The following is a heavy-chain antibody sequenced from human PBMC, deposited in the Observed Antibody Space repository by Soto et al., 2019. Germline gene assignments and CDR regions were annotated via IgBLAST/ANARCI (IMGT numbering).Heavy chain of an antibody. CDR2: IYWDDDK. CDR1: GFSLTTSGVG. CDR3: AHSRPPRIFGS. V-gene: IGHV2-5*02. J-gene: IGHJ4*02. Sequence: QITLKESGPTVVKPTQTLTLTCTFSGFSLTTSGVGMGWIRQPPGKALEWLALIYWDDDKRYSPSLTSRLTITKDIAKNQVVLTMTNMDPVDTGTYYCAHSRPPRIFGSWGQGTMVTVSS.